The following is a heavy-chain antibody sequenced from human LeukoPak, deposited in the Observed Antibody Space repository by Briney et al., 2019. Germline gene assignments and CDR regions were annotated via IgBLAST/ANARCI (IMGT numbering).Heavy chain of an antibody. D-gene: IGHD6-13*01. CDR1: GFTFDDYA. CDR3: ARIAEAGNYFDY. Sequence: GRSLRLSCAASGFTFDDYAMHWVRQAPGKGLEWVSGISWNSDTIGYSDSVKGRFTISRDNAKNSLFLQMNSLRAEDTALYYCARIAEAGNYFDYWGQGTLVTVSS. J-gene: IGHJ4*02. V-gene: IGHV3-9*01. CDR2: ISWNSDTI.